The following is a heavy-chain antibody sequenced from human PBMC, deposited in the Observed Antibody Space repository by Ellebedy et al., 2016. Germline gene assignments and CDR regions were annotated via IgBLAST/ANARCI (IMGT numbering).Heavy chain of an antibody. J-gene: IGHJ4*02. V-gene: IGHV1-8*01. D-gene: IGHD3-22*01. CDR3: ARGRSVVDYFDY. CDR2: MNPNSGNT. Sequence: ASVKVSXKASRYTFTSYDINWVRQATGQGLEWMGWMNPNSGNTGYAQKFQGRVTMTRNTSISTAYMELSSLRSEDTAVYYCARGRSVVDYFDYWGQGTLVTVSS. CDR1: RYTFTSYD.